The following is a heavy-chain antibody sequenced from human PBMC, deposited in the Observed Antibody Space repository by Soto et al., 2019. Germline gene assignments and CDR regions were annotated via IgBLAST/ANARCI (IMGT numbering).Heavy chain of an antibody. CDR1: GFTFSSYA. Sequence: GGSLRLSCAASGFTFSSYAMHWVRQAPGKGLEWVAVISYDGSNKYYADSVKGRFTITRDNSKNTLYLQMNSLRAEDTAVYYCARDGGETYYYDSSGYPLTGYFQHWGQGTLVTVSS. CDR3: ARDGGETYYYDSSGYPLTGYFQH. CDR2: ISYDGSNK. D-gene: IGHD3-22*01. V-gene: IGHV3-30-3*01. J-gene: IGHJ1*01.